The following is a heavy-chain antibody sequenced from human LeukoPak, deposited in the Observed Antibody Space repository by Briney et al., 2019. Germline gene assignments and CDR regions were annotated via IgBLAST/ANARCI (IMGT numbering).Heavy chain of an antibody. CDR3: AEGGYDQDFDY. Sequence: GGSLRLSCAASGFIFSDYAMSWVRQAPGKGLEWVSDISSSGIITHYANSVRGRFTTSRDNFKNMLYLQMNSLRAEDTAVYYCAEGGYDQDFDYWGQGTLVTVSS. CDR2: ISSSGIIT. V-gene: IGHV3-23*01. J-gene: IGHJ4*02. D-gene: IGHD5-12*01. CDR1: GFIFSDYA.